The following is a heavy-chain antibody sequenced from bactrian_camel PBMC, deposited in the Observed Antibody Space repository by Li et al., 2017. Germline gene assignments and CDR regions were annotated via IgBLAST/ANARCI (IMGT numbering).Heavy chain of an antibody. CDR2: ISRDGGTT. D-gene: IGHD5*01. V-gene: IGHV3S40*01. J-gene: IGHJ4*01. CDR3: AATDSYHNDLGRGTYNY. Sequence: DVQLVESGGGLVQPGGSLRLSCAASGFEFSDWFMTWVRRAPGKGLEWVSTISRDGGTTYYADSVKGRFTISRDNAKNTVYLQLNSLKTEDTAVYYCAATDSYHNDLGRGTYNYWGQGTQVTVS. CDR1: GFEFSDWF.